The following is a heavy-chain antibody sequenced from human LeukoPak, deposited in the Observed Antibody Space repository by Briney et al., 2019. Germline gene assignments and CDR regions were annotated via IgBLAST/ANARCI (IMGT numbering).Heavy chain of an antibody. V-gene: IGHV3-7*03. Sequence: GGSLRLSCAASGFTFSSYWMSWVRQAPGKGLEWVANIKQDGSEKYYVDSVKGRFTISRDNSKNTLYLQMNSLRAEDTAVYYCAKEEAAALRDYYYYMDVWGKGTTVTVSS. CDR2: IKQDGSEK. CDR1: GFTFSSYW. CDR3: AKEEAAALRDYYYYMDV. D-gene: IGHD6-13*01. J-gene: IGHJ6*03.